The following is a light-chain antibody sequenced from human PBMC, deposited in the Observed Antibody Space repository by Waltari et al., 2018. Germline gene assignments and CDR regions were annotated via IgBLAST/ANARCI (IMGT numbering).Light chain of an antibody. J-gene: IGLJ3*02. Sequence: WYKKPPGQAPKLMIYDVNKRPSGVPDRFSGSKSGNTASLTISGLQAEDEADYYCCSYAGSYTWVFGGGTKLTVL. CDR2: DVN. V-gene: IGLV2-11*01. CDR3: CSYAGSYTWV.